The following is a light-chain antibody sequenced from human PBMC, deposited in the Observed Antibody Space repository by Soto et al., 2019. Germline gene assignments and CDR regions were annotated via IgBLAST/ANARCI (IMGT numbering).Light chain of an antibody. J-gene: IGKJ2*01. CDR3: QQCDSSPLWA. CDR1: QSLTSTY. Sequence: DIVLTQSPGTLSLSPGERATLSCRAGQSLTSTYMSWYQQKPGQAPRLLIIGTSIRATGIPDRFRGSGSGTAFTLTSSRVEPEDFAVYYCQQCDSSPLWAFGQGTKLEIK. V-gene: IGKV3-20*01. CDR2: GTS.